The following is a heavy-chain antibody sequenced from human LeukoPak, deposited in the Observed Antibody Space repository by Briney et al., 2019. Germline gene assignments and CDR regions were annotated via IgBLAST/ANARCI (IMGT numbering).Heavy chain of an antibody. Sequence: GGSLRLSCAVSGFTFSRHWMSWVRQAPGKGLEWLANIKQDGSEKYYVDSVEGRFTISRDNAKTSLYLQMNSLRAEDTAVYYCARSYYGSGTSYGMDVWGQGTTVTVSS. CDR1: GFTFSRHW. CDR2: IKQDGSEK. J-gene: IGHJ6*02. V-gene: IGHV3-7*01. D-gene: IGHD3-10*01. CDR3: ARSYYGSGTSYGMDV.